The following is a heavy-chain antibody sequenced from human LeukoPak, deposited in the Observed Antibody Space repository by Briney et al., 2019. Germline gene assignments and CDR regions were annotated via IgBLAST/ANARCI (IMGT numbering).Heavy chain of an antibody. D-gene: IGHD4-17*01. Sequence: GSLRLSFAASGFTFSSYAMSWVRQAPGKGLEWVSAISGSGGSTYYADSVKGRFTISRDNSKNTLYLQMSNLRADDTAVYYCAKGDYGDSYHYGLDVWGQGTTVIVSS. V-gene: IGHV3-23*01. CDR2: ISGSGGST. CDR1: GFTFSSYA. CDR3: AKGDYGDSYHYGLDV. J-gene: IGHJ6*02.